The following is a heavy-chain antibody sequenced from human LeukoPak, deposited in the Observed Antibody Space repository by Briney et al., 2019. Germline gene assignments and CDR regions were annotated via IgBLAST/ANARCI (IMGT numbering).Heavy chain of an antibody. D-gene: IGHD3-10*01. CDR3: AKAEGGYYGSGSRNWYFDL. V-gene: IGHV3-30*18. CDR1: GFSFSHYV. Sequence: GGSLRLSCAASGFSFSHYVMTWVRQAPGKGLEWVAVISYDGSNKYYADSVKGRFTISRDNSKNTLYLQMNSLRAEDTAVYYCAKAEGGYYGSGSRNWYFDLWGRGTLVTVSS. J-gene: IGHJ2*01. CDR2: ISYDGSNK.